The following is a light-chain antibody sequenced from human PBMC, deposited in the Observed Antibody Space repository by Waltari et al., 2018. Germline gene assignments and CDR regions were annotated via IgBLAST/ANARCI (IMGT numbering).Light chain of an antibody. J-gene: IGKJ2*01. Sequence: DIVMTQSPDSLAVSLGERATINCKSSQSVLYSSNNKNYLAWYQQKPGQPPKLLIYWASTRESGVHDRFSGSGSGTDFTLTISSLQAEDVAGYYCQQYYSIPYTFGQGTKLEIK. CDR1: QSVLYSSNNKNY. CDR3: QQYYSIPYT. CDR2: WAS. V-gene: IGKV4-1*01.